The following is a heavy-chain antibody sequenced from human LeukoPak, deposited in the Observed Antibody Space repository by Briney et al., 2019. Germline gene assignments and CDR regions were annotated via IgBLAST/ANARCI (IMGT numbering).Heavy chain of an antibody. J-gene: IGHJ4*02. V-gene: IGHV3-23*01. CDR2: IVGSGGTT. D-gene: IGHD3-3*01. CDR1: GFTFSSYS. CDR3: ASISGYFEY. Sequence: GGSLRLSCEASGFTFSSYSMSWVRQAPGKGLEGVSAIVGSGGTTFYADSVKGRFTISRDNSKNTQYLQMNSLRAEDTAVYYCASISGYFEYWGQGTLVSVSS.